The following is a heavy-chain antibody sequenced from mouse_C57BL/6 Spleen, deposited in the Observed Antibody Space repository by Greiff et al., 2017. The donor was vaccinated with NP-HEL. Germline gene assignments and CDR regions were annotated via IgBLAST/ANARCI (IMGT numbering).Heavy chain of an antibody. CDR3: AREGYYDPRGYFDY. D-gene: IGHD2-4*01. CDR1: GFTFSSYA. J-gene: IGHJ2*01. V-gene: IGHV5-4*01. Sequence: EVKLEESGGGLVKPGGSLKLSCAASGFTFSSYAMSWVRQTPEKRLEWVATISDGGSYTYYPDNVKGRFTISRDNAKNNLYLQMSHLKSEDTAMYYCAREGYYDPRGYFDYWGQGTTLTVSS. CDR2: ISDGGSYT.